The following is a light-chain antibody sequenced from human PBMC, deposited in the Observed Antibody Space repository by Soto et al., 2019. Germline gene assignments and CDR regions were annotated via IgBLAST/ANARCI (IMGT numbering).Light chain of an antibody. CDR1: QSFSNY. Sequence: EIVLTQSPATLSLSPGERATLSCRASQSFSNYLAWFQQKPGQAPRLLIYDVSRRATAIPARFSGSGSGTDFTLTISSLEPEDFAVYYCQQRTSWPTFGGGTKVDIK. V-gene: IGKV3-11*01. CDR3: QQRTSWPT. J-gene: IGKJ4*01. CDR2: DVS.